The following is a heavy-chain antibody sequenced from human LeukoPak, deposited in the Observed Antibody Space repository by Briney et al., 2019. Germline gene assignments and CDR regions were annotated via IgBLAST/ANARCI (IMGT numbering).Heavy chain of an antibody. CDR3: ARPGYKSY. CDR2: IYYSGST. V-gene: IGHV4-39*07. CDR1: GGSISSSSYY. D-gene: IGHD1-14*01. Sequence: SETLSLTCTVSGGSISSSSYYWGWIRQPPGKGLEWIRSIYYSGSTYYNPSLKSRVTISVDTSKNQFSLKLSSVTAADTAVYYCARPGYKSYWGQGTLVTVSS. J-gene: IGHJ4*02.